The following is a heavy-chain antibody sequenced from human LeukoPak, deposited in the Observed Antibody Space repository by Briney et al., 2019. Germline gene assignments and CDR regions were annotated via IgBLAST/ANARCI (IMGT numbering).Heavy chain of an antibody. CDR2: VSYSGSA. D-gene: IGHD2-2*01. J-gene: IGHJ3*02. V-gene: IGHV4-59*12. CDR1: GGSISPYY. Sequence: KTSETLSLTCSVSGGSISPYYWSWVRQPPGKGLEWIGYVSYSGSADYNPSLKSRVIISIDTSKNQFSLKLSSVTAADTAVYYCARDRPQYCSSTSCYDDAFDIWGQGTMVTVSS. CDR3: ARDRPQYCSSTSCYDDAFDI.